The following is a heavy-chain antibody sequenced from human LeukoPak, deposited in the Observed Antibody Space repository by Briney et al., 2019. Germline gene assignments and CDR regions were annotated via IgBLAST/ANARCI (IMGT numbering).Heavy chain of an antibody. CDR2: IYYSGST. D-gene: IGHD6-19*01. J-gene: IGHJ5*02. CDR3: ARTIYGSGLNWFDP. V-gene: IGHV4-59*08. Sequence: SETLSLTCTVSGGSISSYYWSWIRQPPGKGLEWIGYIYYSGSTNYNPSLKSRVTISVDTCKNQFSLKLSSVTAADPAVYYCARTIYGSGLNWFDPWGQGTLVTVSS. CDR1: GGSISSYY.